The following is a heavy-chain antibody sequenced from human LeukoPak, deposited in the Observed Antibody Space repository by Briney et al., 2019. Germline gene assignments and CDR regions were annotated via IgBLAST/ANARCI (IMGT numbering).Heavy chain of an antibody. CDR2: IYFGGRT. D-gene: IGHD3-16*01. CDR1: GGSISSFSYY. V-gene: IGHV4-39*01. J-gene: IGHJ3*02. CDR3: ARLDYDRGDFDLRADAFDI. Sequence: SETLSLTCSVSGGSISSFSYYWGWIRQPPGKGLEWIGCIYFGGRTYNNPSLKSRVTISVDTSKNQFSLRLRSVTAADTAVYYCARLDYDRGDFDLRADAFDIWGQGTLVAVSS.